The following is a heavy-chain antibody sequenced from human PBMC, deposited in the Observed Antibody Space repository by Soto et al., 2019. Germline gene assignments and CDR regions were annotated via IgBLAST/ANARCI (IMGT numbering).Heavy chain of an antibody. Sequence: LGGSLRLSCAASGFTFSDYYMSWIRQSPGEGLEWIAYISGSGYTKYADSVKGRFTISRDNAKNSLYLQMNSLRAEDTAVYYCAREYCSSTSCLNWFDPWGQGTLVTVSS. J-gene: IGHJ5*02. D-gene: IGHD2-2*01. V-gene: IGHV3-11*06. CDR1: GFTFSDYY. CDR3: AREYCSSTSCLNWFDP. CDR2: ISGSGYT.